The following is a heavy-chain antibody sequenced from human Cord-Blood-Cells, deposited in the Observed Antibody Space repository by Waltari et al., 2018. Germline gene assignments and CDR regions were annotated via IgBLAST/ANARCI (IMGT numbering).Heavy chain of an antibody. J-gene: IGHJ5*02. V-gene: IGHV4-38-2*02. Sequence: QVQLQESGPGLVKPSETLSLTCTVSGYSISSGYYWGWIRQPPGKGLEWIGSIYHSGSTYYNPSLKSRVTISVDTSKNQFSLKLSSVTAADTAVYYCARSCCSSTSCLNWFDPWGQGTLVTVSS. CDR3: ARSCCSSTSCLNWFDP. CDR1: GYSISSGYY. CDR2: IYHSGST. D-gene: IGHD2-2*01.